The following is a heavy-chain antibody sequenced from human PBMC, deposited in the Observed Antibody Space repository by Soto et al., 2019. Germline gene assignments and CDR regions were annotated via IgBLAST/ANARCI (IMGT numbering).Heavy chain of an antibody. CDR3: ARGRYSSSSPEDY. Sequence: SETLPLTSTVSGGYIGSGGYYWSRIRQHPGKGLEWIGYIYYSGSTYYNPSLKSRVTISVDTSKNQFSLKLSSVTAADTAVYYCARGRYSSSSPEDYWGQGTLVTVSS. J-gene: IGHJ4*02. D-gene: IGHD6-6*01. CDR1: GGYIGSGGYY. CDR2: IYYSGST. V-gene: IGHV4-31*03.